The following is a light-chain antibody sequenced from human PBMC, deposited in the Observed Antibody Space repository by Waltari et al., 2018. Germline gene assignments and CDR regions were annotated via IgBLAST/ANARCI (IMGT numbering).Light chain of an antibody. CDR1: KWGDKY. CDR2: QDS. J-gene: IGLJ1*01. Sequence: SYELTQPPSVSVSPGQTASITCSGDKWGDKYACWYQQKPGQSPVLVIYQDSTRPSGIPERFSGSNSGNTATLTISGTQAMDEADYYCQAWDSSTAVFGTGTKVTVL. CDR3: QAWDSSTAV. V-gene: IGLV3-1*01.